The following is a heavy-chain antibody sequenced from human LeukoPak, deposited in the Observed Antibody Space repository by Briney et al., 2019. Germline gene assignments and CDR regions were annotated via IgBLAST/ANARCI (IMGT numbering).Heavy chain of an antibody. Sequence: GGSLRLSCAASGFTFSSYAMHWVRQAPGKGLEYVSAISSNGGSTYYANSVKGRFTISRDNSKNTLYLQMGSLRAEDMAVYYCARDMVPFYGDYSYYMDVWGKGTTVTSSS. D-gene: IGHD4-17*01. CDR1: GFTFSSYA. J-gene: IGHJ6*03. V-gene: IGHV3-64*01. CDR3: ARDMVPFYGDYSYYMDV. CDR2: ISSNGGST.